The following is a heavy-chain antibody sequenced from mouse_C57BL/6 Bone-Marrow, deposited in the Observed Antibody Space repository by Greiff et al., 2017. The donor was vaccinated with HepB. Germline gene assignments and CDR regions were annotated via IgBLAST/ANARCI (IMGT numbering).Heavy chain of an antibody. CDR2: IYPRSGNT. J-gene: IGHJ1*03. Sequence: QVQLKESGAELARPGASVKLSCKASGYTFTSYGISWVKQRTGQGLGWIGEIYPRSGNTYYNEKFKGKATLTADKSSSTAYMELRSLTSEDSAVYFCARSGGWLPPYFDVWGTGTTVTVSS. V-gene: IGHV1-81*01. CDR1: GYTFTSYG. D-gene: IGHD2-3*01. CDR3: ARSGGWLPPYFDV.